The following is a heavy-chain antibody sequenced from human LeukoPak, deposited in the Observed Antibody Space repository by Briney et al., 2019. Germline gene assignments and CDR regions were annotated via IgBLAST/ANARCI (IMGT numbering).Heavy chain of an antibody. D-gene: IGHD4-17*01. Sequence: SGGSLRLSCAASGFTVSSNYMSWVRQAPGKGLEWVSVIYSGGSTYYADSVKGRFTISRDNSKNTLYLQMNSLRAEDTAVYYCARVLLRFDAFDIWGQGTMVTVSS. CDR3: ARVLLRFDAFDI. V-gene: IGHV3-53*01. J-gene: IGHJ3*02. CDR2: IYSGGST. CDR1: GFTVSSNY.